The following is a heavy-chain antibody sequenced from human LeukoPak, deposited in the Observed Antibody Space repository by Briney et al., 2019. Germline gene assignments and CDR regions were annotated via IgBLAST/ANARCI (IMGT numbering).Heavy chain of an antibody. CDR3: ARALDDFWSGYYSYYFDY. D-gene: IGHD3-3*01. CDR1: GGSISSGGYY. CDR2: INHSGST. Sequence: SQTLSLTCTVSGGSISSGGYYWSWIRQPPGKGLEWIGEINHSGSTNYNPSLKSRVTISVDTSKNQFSLKLSSVTAADTAVYYCARALDDFWSGYYSYYFDYWGQGTLVTVSS. V-gene: IGHV4-30-2*01. J-gene: IGHJ4*02.